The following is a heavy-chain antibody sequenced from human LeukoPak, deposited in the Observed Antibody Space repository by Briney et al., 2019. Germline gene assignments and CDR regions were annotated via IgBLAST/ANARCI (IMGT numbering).Heavy chain of an antibody. V-gene: IGHV4-30-4*01. J-gene: IGHJ4*02. Sequence: SETLSLTCTVSGGSISSGDYYWSWIRQPPGKGLEWIGYIYYSGSTYYNPSLKSRVTISVDTSKNQFSLKLSSVTAADTAVYYCARAGGNYDFWSGYSLFDYWGQGTLVTVSS. D-gene: IGHD3-3*01. CDR1: GGSISSGDYY. CDR3: ARAGGNYDFWSGYSLFDY. CDR2: IYYSGST.